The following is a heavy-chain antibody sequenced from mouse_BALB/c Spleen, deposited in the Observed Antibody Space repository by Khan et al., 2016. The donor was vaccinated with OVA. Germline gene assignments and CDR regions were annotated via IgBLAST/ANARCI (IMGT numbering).Heavy chain of an antibody. Sequence: QVQLKQSGPELVKPGASVKMSCKASGYTFTDYFITWVKQRSGQGLAWIAEIFPGNGNTYYNETFKGKATLTVDKSSNTAYMQLSSLTSEDSAVYFCARKGDDGYFLTYWGQVTLVTVSA. CDR3: ARKGDDGYFLTY. V-gene: IGHV1-77*01. J-gene: IGHJ3*01. CDR2: IFPGNGNT. D-gene: IGHD2-3*01. CDR1: GYTFTDYF.